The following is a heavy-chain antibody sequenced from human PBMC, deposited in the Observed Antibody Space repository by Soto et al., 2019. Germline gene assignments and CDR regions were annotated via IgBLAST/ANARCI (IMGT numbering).Heavy chain of an antibody. CDR3: ARGFDRYGAGSFYNY. D-gene: IGHD3-10*01. V-gene: IGHV4-59*01. CDR1: GGSIRGYY. CDR2: IFYSGTP. J-gene: IGHJ4*01. Sequence: SETLSLTCTVSGGSIRGYYWSWIRQPPGKELELIGYIFYSGTPTYSPSFRSRVTISVDTSQNQFSLRLNTVTAADTAVYYCARGFDRYGAGSFYNYWGPGTLVPVSS.